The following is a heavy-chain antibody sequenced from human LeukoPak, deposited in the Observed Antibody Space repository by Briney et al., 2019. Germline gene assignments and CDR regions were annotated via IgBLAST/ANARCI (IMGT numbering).Heavy chain of an antibody. CDR2: IYYSGST. CDR1: GASISSYY. D-gene: IGHD2-21*02. J-gene: IGHJ3*02. CDR3: ARDVVLTSSPDAFDI. V-gene: IGHV4-59*01. Sequence: PSETLSLTCTVSGASISSYYWSWIRQPPGKGLEWIGYIYYSGSTNYNPSLKSRVTMSVDTSKDQFSLKLTSVTAADTAVYYCARDVVLTSSPDAFDIWGQGTMVTVSS.